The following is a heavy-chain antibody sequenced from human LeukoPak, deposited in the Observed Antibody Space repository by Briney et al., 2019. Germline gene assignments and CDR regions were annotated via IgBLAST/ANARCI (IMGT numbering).Heavy chain of an antibody. CDR1: GFTFSSST. Sequence: SVKVSCKASGFTFSSSTMQWVRQARGQRPEWIGWIVVGSGNTNYAQKFQEGVTISRDMSTSTAYMELSSLTSEDTAVFYCAADGPADLFDGSEDPPRDAFEIWGQGTMVTVSS. D-gene: IGHD3-22*01. V-gene: IGHV1-58*02. CDR3: AADGPADLFDGSEDPPRDAFEI. J-gene: IGHJ3*02. CDR2: IVVGSGNT.